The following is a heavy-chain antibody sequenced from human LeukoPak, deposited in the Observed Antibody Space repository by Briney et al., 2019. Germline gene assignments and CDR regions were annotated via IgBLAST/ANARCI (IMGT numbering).Heavy chain of an antibody. Sequence: GGSLRLSCAASGFTVSSNYMSWVRQAPGKGLEWVAVIYSGGSTYYADSAKGRFTISRDNSKNKLYLQMDSLRAEDTAVYYGARAAAETGSFRDNWFDPWGEGTLVTVSS. D-gene: IGHD3-9*01. V-gene: IGHV3-53*01. CDR3: ARAAAETGSFRDNWFDP. CDR2: IYSGGST. CDR1: GFTVSSNY. J-gene: IGHJ5*02.